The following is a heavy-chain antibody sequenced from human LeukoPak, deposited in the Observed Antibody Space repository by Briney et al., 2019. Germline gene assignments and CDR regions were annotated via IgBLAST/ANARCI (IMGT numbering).Heavy chain of an antibody. CDR3: ARSRMTTLPGFDY. V-gene: IGHV1-2*02. Sequence: ASVKVSCKSSGYGFIDYYIHWVQQAPGQGLEWMGWINPNSGATNSAQNLQGRVTLTRDKSMSTAYLDLSGLTFDDTAVYYCARSRMTTLPGFDYWGQGTLVTVSS. D-gene: IGHD1-1*01. J-gene: IGHJ4*02. CDR1: GYGFIDYY. CDR2: INPNSGAT.